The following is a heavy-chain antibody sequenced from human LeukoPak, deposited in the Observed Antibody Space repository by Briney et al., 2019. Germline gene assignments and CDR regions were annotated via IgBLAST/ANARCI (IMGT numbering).Heavy chain of an antibody. V-gene: IGHV3-74*01. D-gene: IGHD5-18*01. CDR3: AKATLSVDTAMVGFDY. J-gene: IGHJ4*02. Sequence: PGGSLRLSCAASGFTFSSYWMHWVRQAPGKGLVWVSRINSDGSSTSYADSVKGRFTISRDNAKNTLYLQMNSLRAEDTALYYCAKATLSVDTAMVGFDYWGQGTLVTVSS. CDR2: INSDGSST. CDR1: GFTFSSYW.